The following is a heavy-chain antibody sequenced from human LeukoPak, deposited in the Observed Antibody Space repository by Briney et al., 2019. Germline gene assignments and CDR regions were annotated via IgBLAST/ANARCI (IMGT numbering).Heavy chain of an antibody. D-gene: IGHD1-26*01. CDR3: ATVGWEGATVGD. V-gene: IGHV1-24*01. CDR2: FDPEDGET. Sequence: VASVKVSCRVSGYTLTELSMHWVRQPPGKGLEWMGGFDPEDGETIYAQKFQGRVTMTEDTSTDTAYMELSSLRSEDTAVYYCATVGWEGATVGDWGQGTLVTVSS. J-gene: IGHJ4*02. CDR1: GYTLTELS.